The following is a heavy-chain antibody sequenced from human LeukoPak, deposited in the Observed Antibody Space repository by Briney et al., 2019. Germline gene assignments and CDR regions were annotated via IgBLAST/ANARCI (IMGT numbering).Heavy chain of an antibody. CDR3: ARHGYCSSTSCFWFDP. CDR1: GGSISSYY. J-gene: IGHJ5*02. V-gene: IGHV4-59*08. CDR2: IYYSGST. Sequence: PSETLSLTCTASGGSISSYYWSWIRQPPGKGLEWIGYIYYSGSTNYNPSLKSRVTISVDTSKNQFSLKLSSVTAADTAVYYCARHGYCSSTSCFWFDPWGQGTLVTVSS. D-gene: IGHD2-2*03.